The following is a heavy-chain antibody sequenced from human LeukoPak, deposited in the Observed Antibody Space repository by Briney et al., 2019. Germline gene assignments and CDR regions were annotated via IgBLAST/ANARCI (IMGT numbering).Heavy chain of an antibody. CDR1: GFTFSGSA. J-gene: IGHJ3*02. CDR2: IRYDGSNK. Sequence: GGSLRLSCAASGFTFSGSAMHWVRQAPGKGLEWVAFIRYDGSNKYYADSVKGRFTISRDNSKNTLYLQMNSLRAEDTAVYYCAKEAVTMQHAFDIWGQGTMVTVSS. CDR3: AKEAVTMQHAFDI. V-gene: IGHV3-30*02. D-gene: IGHD3-10*01.